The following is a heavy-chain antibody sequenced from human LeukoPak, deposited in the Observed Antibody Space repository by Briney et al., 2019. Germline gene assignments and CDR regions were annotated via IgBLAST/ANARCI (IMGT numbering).Heavy chain of an antibody. D-gene: IGHD4-23*01. Sequence: GGSLRLSCAAPGFTFSCYLMHLGRPTPGKGVVWVSRIDSDGSRTTYAHSVKGRFTISRDNAKNTLYLQMNSLRAEDTAVYYCARTYGGFDYWGQGTLVTVSS. CDR3: ARTYGGFDY. CDR1: GFTFSCYL. J-gene: IGHJ4*02. CDR2: IDSDGSRT. V-gene: IGHV3-74*01.